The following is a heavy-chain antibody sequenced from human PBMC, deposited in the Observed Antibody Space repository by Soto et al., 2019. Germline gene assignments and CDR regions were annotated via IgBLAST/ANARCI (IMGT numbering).Heavy chain of an antibody. V-gene: IGHV3-7*01. D-gene: IGHD6-25*01. Sequence: EVQLVESGGGLVQPGGSLRLSCETSGFTFSNYWMTGVRQAPEKGLELVAKIKKDGSQQTFVDSVKGRFTICRDNAKNARYLQMDSLTVEDTAIYYCVKEIASAQWGQGTLVTGSS. CDR2: IKKDGSQQ. J-gene: IGHJ4*02. CDR1: GFTFSNYW. CDR3: VKEIASAQ.